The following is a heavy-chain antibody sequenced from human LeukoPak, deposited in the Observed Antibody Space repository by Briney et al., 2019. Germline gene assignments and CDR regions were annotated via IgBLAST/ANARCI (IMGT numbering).Heavy chain of an antibody. CDR3: ARGKADYYDSSGYYSRLFDY. CDR1: GGSFSGYY. Sequence: MTSETLSLTCAVYGGSFSGYYWSWIRQPPGKGLEWIGEINHSRSTNYNPSLKSRVTISVDTSKNQFSLKLSSVTAADTAVYYCARGKADYYDSSGYYSRLFDYWGQGTLVTVSS. D-gene: IGHD3-22*01. J-gene: IGHJ4*02. CDR2: INHSRST. V-gene: IGHV4-34*01.